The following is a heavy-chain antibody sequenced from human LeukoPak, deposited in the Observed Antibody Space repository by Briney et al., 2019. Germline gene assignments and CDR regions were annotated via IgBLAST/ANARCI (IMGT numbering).Heavy chain of an antibody. CDR3: ATNHPNGGGGRYFDWSPID. Sequence: GRSLRLSCAASGFSFDDFAMHWVRQAPGKGLEWVSGITWNGGTIDYADSVKGRFTISRDNAKNSLSLQMNSLRAEDTAVYYCATNHPNGGGGRYFDWSPIDWGQGTLVTVSS. CDR2: ITWNGGTI. J-gene: IGHJ4*02. V-gene: IGHV3-9*01. CDR1: GFSFDDFA. D-gene: IGHD3-9*01.